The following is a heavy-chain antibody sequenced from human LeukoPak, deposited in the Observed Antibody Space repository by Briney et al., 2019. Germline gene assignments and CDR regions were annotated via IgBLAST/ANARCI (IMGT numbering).Heavy chain of an antibody. CDR3: ASASIVGARLPDY. CDR1: GFTVSSNY. J-gene: IGHJ4*02. D-gene: IGHD1-26*01. V-gene: IGHV3-53*04. Sequence: GGSLRLSCAASGFTVSSNYMSWVRQAPGKGLEWVSVIYSGGSTYYADSVKGRFTTSRHNSKNTLYLQMNSLRAEDTAVYYCASASIVGARLPDYWGQGTLVTVSS. CDR2: IYSGGST.